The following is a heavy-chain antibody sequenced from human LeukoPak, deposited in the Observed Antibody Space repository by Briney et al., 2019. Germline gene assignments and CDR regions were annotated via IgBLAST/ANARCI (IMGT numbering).Heavy chain of an antibody. CDR2: IISSSSTI. Sequence: PEGSLRLSCVASGFNFNTYSMNWVRQAPGKGLEWISYIISSSSTIYYADSVKGRFTISRDNAKNSLYLQMNSLRAEDTAVYYCARAGFGDTIVDFWGQGTLVTVSS. CDR1: GFNFNTYS. CDR3: ARAGFGDTIVDF. J-gene: IGHJ4*02. V-gene: IGHV3-48*04. D-gene: IGHD2-21*01.